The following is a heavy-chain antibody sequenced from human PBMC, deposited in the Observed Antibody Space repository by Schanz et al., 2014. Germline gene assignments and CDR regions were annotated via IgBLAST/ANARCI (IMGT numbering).Heavy chain of an antibody. D-gene: IGHD3-9*01. J-gene: IGHJ5*02. CDR2: IKRDGSEK. CDR1: GFSFSTYW. CDR3: TKAADWPVTRFDP. V-gene: IGHV3-7*05. Sequence: EVHLLESGGGLVQPGGSLRLSCASSGFSFSTYWMSWVRQAPEKGLEWVAIIKRDGSEKNYLDSVKGRVTISRDTAKKALFQQMSRRRADNTTDYCSTKAADWPVTRFDPWGQGTLXTVSS.